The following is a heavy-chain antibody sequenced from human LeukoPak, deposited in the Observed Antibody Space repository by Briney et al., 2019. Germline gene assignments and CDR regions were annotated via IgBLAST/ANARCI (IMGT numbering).Heavy chain of an antibody. Sequence: SVTVSCKASGGTFSSYAISWVRQAPGQGLEWMGRIIPILGIANYAQKFQGRVTITADKSTSTAYMELSSLRSEDTAVYYCARVRYSYGSDYWGQGTLVTVSS. D-gene: IGHD5-18*01. CDR3: ARVRYSYGSDY. V-gene: IGHV1-69*04. CDR1: GGTFSSYA. J-gene: IGHJ4*02. CDR2: IIPILGIA.